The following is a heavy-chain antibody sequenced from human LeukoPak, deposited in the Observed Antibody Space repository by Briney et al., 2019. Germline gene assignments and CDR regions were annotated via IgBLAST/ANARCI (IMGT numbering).Heavy chain of an antibody. J-gene: IGHJ4*02. CDR1: GGTFSSYA. D-gene: IGHD6-19*01. CDR3: ARDTSVAGYFDY. CDR2: IIPILGIA. Sequence: SVKVSCKASGGTFSSYAISWVRQAPGQGLEWMGRIIPILGIANYAQKFQGRVTITADKSTSTAYMELSSLRSEDTAVYYCARDTSVAGYFDYWDQGTLVTVSS. V-gene: IGHV1-69*04.